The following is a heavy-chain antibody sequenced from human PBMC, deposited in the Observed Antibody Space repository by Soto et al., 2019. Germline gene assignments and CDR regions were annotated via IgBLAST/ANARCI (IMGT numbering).Heavy chain of an antibody. J-gene: IGHJ4*02. CDR3: ARGPSGDKVDS. CDR1: GGSISTVDYW. CDR2: IYDGGRT. Sequence: QVQLQESGPGLVKPSQTLSLTCTVSGGSISTVDYWWSWIRQSPDMGLEWIGHIYDGGRTYNNPSLAGRVTMAVAPSKSQLSRTLSSVSAADTAVYYCARGPSGDKVDSWGQGTLVTVSS. D-gene: IGHD7-27*01. V-gene: IGHV4-30-4*01.